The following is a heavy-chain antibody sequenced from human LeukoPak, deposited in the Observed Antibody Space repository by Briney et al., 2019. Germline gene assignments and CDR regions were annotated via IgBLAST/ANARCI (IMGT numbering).Heavy chain of an antibody. CDR2: INHSGST. D-gene: IGHD1-7*01. V-gene: IGHV4-34*01. CDR1: GGSFSGYY. Sequence: SETLSLTCAVYGGSFSGYYWSWIRQPPGKGLEWIGEINHSGSTNYNPSLKSRVTISVDTSKNQFSLKLSSVTAADTAVYYCARLNWNYDYWGQGTLVTVSS. J-gene: IGHJ4*02. CDR3: ARLNWNYDY.